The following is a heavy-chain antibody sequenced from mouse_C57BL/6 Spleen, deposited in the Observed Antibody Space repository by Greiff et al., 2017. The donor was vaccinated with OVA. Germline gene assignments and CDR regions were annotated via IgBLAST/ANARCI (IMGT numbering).Heavy chain of an antibody. V-gene: IGHV2-5*01. CDR2: LWRGGST. CDR3: AKGDYDPDYAMDY. D-gene: IGHD2-4*01. Sequence: VKLMESGPGLVQPSQSLSITCTVSGFSLTSYGVHWVRQSPGKGLEWLGVLWRGGSTDYNAAFMSRLSITKDNSKSQVFFKMNSLQADDTAIYYCAKGDYDPDYAMDYWGQGTSVTVSS. J-gene: IGHJ4*01. CDR1: GFSLTSYG.